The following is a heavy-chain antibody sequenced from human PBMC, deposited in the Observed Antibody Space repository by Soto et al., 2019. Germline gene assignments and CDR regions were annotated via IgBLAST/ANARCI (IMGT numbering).Heavy chain of an antibody. D-gene: IGHD5-12*01. CDR3: ARDPDIVATIPDY. CDR1: GFTFSSYS. Sequence: EVQLVESGGGLVQPGGSLRLSCAASGFTFSSYSMNWVRQAPGKGLEWVSYISSSSSTIYYADSVKGRFTISRDNAKNSRYLQMNSLRAEDTAVYYCARDPDIVATIPDYWGQGTLVTVSS. J-gene: IGHJ4*02. V-gene: IGHV3-48*01. CDR2: ISSSSSTI.